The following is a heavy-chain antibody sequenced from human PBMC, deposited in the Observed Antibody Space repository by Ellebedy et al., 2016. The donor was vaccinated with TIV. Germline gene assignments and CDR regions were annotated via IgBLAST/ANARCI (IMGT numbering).Heavy chain of an antibody. Sequence: PGGSLRLSCVASGFTLSTYGMHWVRQTPNKGLEWVAFISTNGGEKYYIDSVKGRFPISRDISKNTLYLQMNSLRVDDTAVYYCAEEGGSSRGASGMDVWGQGTAVVVSS. D-gene: IGHD6-6*01. J-gene: IGHJ6*02. V-gene: IGHV3-30*18. CDR1: GFTLSTYG. CDR2: ISTNGGEK. CDR3: AEEGGSSRGASGMDV.